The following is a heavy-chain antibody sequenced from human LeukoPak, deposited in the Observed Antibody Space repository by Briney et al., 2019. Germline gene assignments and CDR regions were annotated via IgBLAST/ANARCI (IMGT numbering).Heavy chain of an antibody. CDR1: GFTLSSYG. J-gene: IGHJ4*02. V-gene: IGHV3-23*01. D-gene: IGHD6-13*01. CDR3: ASAGLVYSSGWYLETPFDY. Sequence: PGGSLRLSCAASGFTLSSYGMSWVRQAPGKGLEWVSAISGSGGSTYYADSVRGRFIISRDSSKNTLYLQMNSLRVEDTAVYYCASAGLVYSSGWYLETPFDYWGQGTLVTVSS. CDR2: ISGSGGST.